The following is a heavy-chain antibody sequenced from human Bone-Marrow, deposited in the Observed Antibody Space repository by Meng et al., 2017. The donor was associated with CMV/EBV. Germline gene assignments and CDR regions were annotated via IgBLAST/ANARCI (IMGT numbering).Heavy chain of an antibody. V-gene: IGHV1-2*02. CDR3: ARVRGYCSSTSCYTPLGY. CDR2: INPNSGGT. J-gene: IGHJ4*02. CDR1: GYTFTGYY. Sequence: ASVKVSCKASGYTFTGYYMHWVRQAPGQGLEWMGWINPNSGGTNYAQKFQGRVTMTRDTSISTAYMELSRLRSDDTAVYYCARVRGYCSSTSCYTPLGYWGQGTLVTVPS. D-gene: IGHD2-2*02.